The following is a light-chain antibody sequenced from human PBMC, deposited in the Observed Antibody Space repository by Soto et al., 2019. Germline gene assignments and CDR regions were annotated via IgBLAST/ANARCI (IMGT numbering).Light chain of an antibody. V-gene: IGKV1-5*03. CDR2: KAS. J-gene: IGKJ1*01. CDR1: RSISSW. CDR3: QQYNSWT. Sequence: DIQMTQAPSTLSAYVGDRVTITCRASRSISSWLAWYQQKPGKAPKLLIYKASSLESGVPSRFSGSGSGTEFTLTISSLQPDDFATYYCQQYNSWTFGQGTKVDIK.